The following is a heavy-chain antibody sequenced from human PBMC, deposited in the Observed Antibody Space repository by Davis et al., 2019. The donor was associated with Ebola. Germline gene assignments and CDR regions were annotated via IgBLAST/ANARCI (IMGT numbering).Heavy chain of an antibody. CDR3: ARVRFDYTLSLDY. J-gene: IGHJ4*02. V-gene: IGHV4-59*01. CDR2: IYYSGST. CDR1: GGSISSYY. D-gene: IGHD4-11*01. Sequence: SETLSLTCTVSGGSISSYYWSWIRQPPGKGLEWIGYIYYSGSTNYNPSLKSRVTISVDTSKNQFSLKLSSVTAADTAVYYCARVRFDYTLSLDYWGQGTLVTVSS.